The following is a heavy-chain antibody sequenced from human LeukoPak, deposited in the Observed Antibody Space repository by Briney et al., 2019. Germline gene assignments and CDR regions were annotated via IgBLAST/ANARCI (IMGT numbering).Heavy chain of an antibody. CDR3: AREAPGGSGWTYFDF. D-gene: IGHD6-19*01. CDR1: GGSVSGHY. Sequence: SETLSLTCAVSGGSVSGHYWDWIRQPPGKGLEWIGYIYASGSANYHPSLKSRVTISLDTSENHVSLRLTSVTAEDTAVYYCAREAPGGSGWTYFDFWGQGSLVTVSS. J-gene: IGHJ4*02. CDR2: IYASGSA. V-gene: IGHV4-59*02.